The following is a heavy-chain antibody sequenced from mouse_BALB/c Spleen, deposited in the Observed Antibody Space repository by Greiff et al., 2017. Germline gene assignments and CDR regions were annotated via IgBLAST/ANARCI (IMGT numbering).Heavy chain of an antibody. CDR2: INPNNGGT. V-gene: IGHV1-18*01. D-gene: IGHD2-4*01. J-gene: IGHJ4*01. CDR3: ARGGGFMITTDYAMDY. Sequence: VQLKQSGPELVKPGASVKIPCKASGYTFTDYNMDWVKQSHGKSLEWIGDINPNNGGTIYNQKFKGKATLTVDKSSSTAYMELRSLTSEDTAVYYCARGGGFMITTDYAMDYWGQGTSVTVSS. CDR1: GYTFTDYN.